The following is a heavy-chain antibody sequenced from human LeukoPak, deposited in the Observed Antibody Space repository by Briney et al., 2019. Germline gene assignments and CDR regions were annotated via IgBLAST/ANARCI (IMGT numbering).Heavy chain of an antibody. Sequence: VASVKVSCKASGHTFTSYGISWVRQAPGQGLEWMGWISAYNGNTNYAQKLQGRVTMTTDTSTSTAYMELRSLRSDDTAVYYCARGVSYYYDSSGYYQDYWGQGTLVTVSS. J-gene: IGHJ4*02. D-gene: IGHD3-22*01. CDR3: ARGVSYYYDSSGYYQDY. V-gene: IGHV1-18*01. CDR1: GHTFTSYG. CDR2: ISAYNGNT.